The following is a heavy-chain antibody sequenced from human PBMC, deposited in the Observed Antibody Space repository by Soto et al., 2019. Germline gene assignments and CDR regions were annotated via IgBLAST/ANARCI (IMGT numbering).Heavy chain of an antibody. Sequence: SETLSLTCTVSGGSISSSSYYWGWIRQPPGKGLEWIGSIYYSGSTYYNPSLKSRVTISVDTSKNQFSLKLSSVTAADTAVYYCAGGRGRSWYSSGWQFDYWGQGTLVTVSS. CDR1: GGSISSSSYY. J-gene: IGHJ4*02. D-gene: IGHD6-19*01. V-gene: IGHV4-39*01. CDR3: AGGRGRSWYSSGWQFDY. CDR2: IYYSGST.